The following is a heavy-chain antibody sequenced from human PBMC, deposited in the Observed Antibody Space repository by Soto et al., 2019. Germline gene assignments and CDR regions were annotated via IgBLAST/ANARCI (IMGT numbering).Heavy chain of an antibody. J-gene: IGHJ6*03. CDR1: GGSISSSSYY. Sequence: SETLSLTCTVSGGSISSSSYYWGWIRQPPGKGLEWIGSIYYSGSTYYNPSLKSRVTISVDTSKNQFSLKLSSVTAADTAVYYCARHRQQLTIYYYYYMDVWGKGTTVTVSS. CDR3: ARHRQQLTIYYYYYMDV. V-gene: IGHV4-39*01. CDR2: IYYSGST. D-gene: IGHD6-13*01.